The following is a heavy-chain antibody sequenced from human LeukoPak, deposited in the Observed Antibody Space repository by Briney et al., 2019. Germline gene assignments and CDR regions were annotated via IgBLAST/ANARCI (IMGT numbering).Heavy chain of an antibody. CDR1: GFTFSSYE. Sequence: PGGSLRLSCAAAGFTFSSYEMNWVRQAPGKGLEWVSYISTSGNTIYYADSVKGRFTISRDNAKNSLYLQLNSLRAEDTAVYYCARDRGGTTTRMDVWGQGPTVIVSS. CDR2: ISTSGNTI. J-gene: IGHJ6*01. D-gene: IGHD1-1*01. V-gene: IGHV3-48*03. CDR3: ARDRGGTTTRMDV.